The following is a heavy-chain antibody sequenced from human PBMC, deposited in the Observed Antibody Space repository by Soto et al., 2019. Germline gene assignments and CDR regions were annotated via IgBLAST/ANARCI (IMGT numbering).Heavy chain of an antibody. D-gene: IGHD2-2*01. Sequence: SVKVSCKASGYTFTSYGISWVRQAPGQGLEWIGWIVVGSGNTNYAQKFQERITITRDMSTSTAYMELSSLRSEDTAVYYCAADPRCSSTSCYAGDYYYYYMDVWGKGTTVTVSS. J-gene: IGHJ6*03. V-gene: IGHV1-58*02. CDR2: IVVGSGNT. CDR3: AADPRCSSTSCYAGDYYYYYMDV. CDR1: GYTFTSYG.